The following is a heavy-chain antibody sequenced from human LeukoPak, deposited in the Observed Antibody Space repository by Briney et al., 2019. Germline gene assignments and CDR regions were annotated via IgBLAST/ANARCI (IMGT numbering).Heavy chain of an antibody. V-gene: IGHV3-48*03. D-gene: IGHD5-24*01. CDR1: GFTFSSYE. CDR2: ISSSGSSI. J-gene: IGHJ5*02. CDR3: ARENPRGSDGYNYFSWFDP. Sequence: PGGSLRPSCAASGFTFSSYEMNWVRQAPGKGLEWVSYISSSGSSIYYADSVKGRFTISRDNAKNSLYLQMNSLRVEDTAVYYCARENPRGSDGYNYFSWFDPWGQGTLVTVSS.